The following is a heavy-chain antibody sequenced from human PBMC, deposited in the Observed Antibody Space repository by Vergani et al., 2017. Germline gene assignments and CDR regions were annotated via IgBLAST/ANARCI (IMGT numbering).Heavy chain of an antibody. CDR3: AKALVVVVAAADY. CDR2: ISGSGGST. Sequence: EVQLLESGGGLVQPGGSLRLSCTASGFTFSSYAMSWVRQAPGNGLEWVSAISGSGGSTYYADSVKGRFTISRDNSKNTLYLQMNSLRAEDTAVYYYAKALVVVVAAADYWGQGTLVTVSS. J-gene: IGHJ4*02. D-gene: IGHD2-15*01. V-gene: IGHV3-23*01. CDR1: GFTFSSYA.